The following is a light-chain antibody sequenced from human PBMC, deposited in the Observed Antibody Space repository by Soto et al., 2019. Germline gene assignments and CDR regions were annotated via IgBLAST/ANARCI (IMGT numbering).Light chain of an antibody. Sequence: DIQMTQSPSSLSASVGDRVTITCQASQDISNYLNWYQQKPGKAPKLLIYDASNLETGVPSRFSGSGSGTDFTFTISSLQPEDIAKYYCQQYDNLLRTFGPGTKVDIK. V-gene: IGKV1-33*01. J-gene: IGKJ3*01. CDR2: DAS. CDR1: QDISNY. CDR3: QQYDNLLRT.